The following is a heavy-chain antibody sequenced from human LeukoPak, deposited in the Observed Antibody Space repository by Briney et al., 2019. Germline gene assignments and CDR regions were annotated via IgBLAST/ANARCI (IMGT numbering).Heavy chain of an antibody. Sequence: GGSLRLSCAASGFTFSHYSMNWVRQAPGKGLEWVSSISSSSSYIYYADSVKGRFAISRDNAKNSLYLQMNSLRAEDTAVYYCAELGITMIGGVWGKGTTVTISS. CDR1: GFTFSHYS. D-gene: IGHD3-10*02. CDR3: AELGITMIGGV. J-gene: IGHJ6*04. CDR2: ISSSSSYI. V-gene: IGHV3-21*01.